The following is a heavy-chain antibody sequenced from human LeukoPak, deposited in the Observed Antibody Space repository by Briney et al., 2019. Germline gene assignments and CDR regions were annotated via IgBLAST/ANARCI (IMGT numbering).Heavy chain of an antibody. CDR1: GGSISSYY. Sequence: SETLSLTCSVSGGSISSYYWSWIRQPPGKRLEWIGYISYSERTDYNPSLKSRVTISVDTSKNQFSLKLSSVTAADTAVYYCVRDRRDGYNYVDIWGLGTLVTVSS. D-gene: IGHD5-24*01. CDR3: VRDRRDGYNYVDI. J-gene: IGHJ4*02. V-gene: IGHV4-59*01. CDR2: ISYSERT.